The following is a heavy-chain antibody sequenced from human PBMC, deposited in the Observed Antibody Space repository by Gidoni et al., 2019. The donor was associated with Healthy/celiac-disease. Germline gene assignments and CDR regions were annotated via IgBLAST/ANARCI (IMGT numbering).Heavy chain of an antibody. J-gene: IGHJ4*02. CDR1: GFNFSNAW. Sequence: EGQLAEAGGGLVKPGGSPRLSGAASGFNFSNAWMSWVRQAPGKGLEWVGRIKSKTDGGTTDYAAPVKGRFTISSDDSKNTLYLQMNSLKTEDTAVYYCTTDRQTAVLDYWGQGTLVTVSS. V-gene: IGHV3-15*01. CDR2: IKSKTDGGTT. CDR3: TTDRQTAVLDY. D-gene: IGHD2-21*02.